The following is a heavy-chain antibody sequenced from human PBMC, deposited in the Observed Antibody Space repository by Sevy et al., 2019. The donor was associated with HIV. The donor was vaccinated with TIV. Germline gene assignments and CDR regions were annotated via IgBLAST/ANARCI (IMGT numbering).Heavy chain of an antibody. D-gene: IGHD2-2*01. CDR1: GFTFSSYS. CDR2: ISSTSGTI. V-gene: IGHV3-48*02. Sequence: GGSLRLSCAASGFTFSSYSMNWVRQAPGKRLEWVSYISSTSGTIYYADSVKGRFTISRDNARNSLHLQMSSLRDEDTAVYYCARDCISTTCYANWFDPWGQGTLVTVSS. CDR3: ARDCISTTCYANWFDP. J-gene: IGHJ5*02.